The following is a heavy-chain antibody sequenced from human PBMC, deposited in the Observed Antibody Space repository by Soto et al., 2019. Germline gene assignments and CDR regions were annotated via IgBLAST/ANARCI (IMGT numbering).Heavy chain of an antibody. CDR2: IIPIFGTA. D-gene: IGHD3-10*01. CDR3: ARDYGSGSYSARGRAFDI. CDR1: GGTFSSYA. J-gene: IGHJ3*02. V-gene: IGHV1-69*06. Sequence: SVKVSCKASGGTFSSYAISWVRQAPGQGLEWMGGIIPIFGTANYAQKFQGRVTITADKSTSTAYMELSSLRSEDTAVYYCARDYGSGSYSARGRAFDIWGQGTMVTVSS.